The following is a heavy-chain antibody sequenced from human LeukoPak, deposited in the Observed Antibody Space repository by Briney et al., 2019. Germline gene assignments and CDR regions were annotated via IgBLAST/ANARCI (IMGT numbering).Heavy chain of an antibody. V-gene: IGHV1-2*02. Sequence: ASVTVSCKASGYTFTDYYMHWVRHAPGQGLEWMGWINPNSGGTKYAQKFEGRVTMTRDTSISTAYMELSGVTSDDTAVYYCARGGIRTAASKFDYWGQGTLVTVSS. J-gene: IGHJ4*02. D-gene: IGHD6-13*01. CDR1: GYTFTDYY. CDR3: ARGGIRTAASKFDY. CDR2: INPNSGGT.